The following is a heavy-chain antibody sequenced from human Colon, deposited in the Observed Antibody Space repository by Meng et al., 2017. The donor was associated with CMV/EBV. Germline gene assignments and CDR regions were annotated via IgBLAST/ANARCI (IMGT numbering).Heavy chain of an antibody. CDR3: ATDENWGCPY. D-gene: IGHD7-27*01. J-gene: IGHJ4*02. CDR1: GFTFSDFY. CDR2: IRDSGNTI. Sequence: QVHLVGSGENFLNPGGSRRVSCAASGFTFSDFYMSWIRQAPGKGLEWVAFIRDSGNTIRYGESVKGRVTISRDDSKRTLYLQMNSLRVEDTAVYYCATDENWGCPYWGQGSLVTVSS. V-gene: IGHV3-11*04.